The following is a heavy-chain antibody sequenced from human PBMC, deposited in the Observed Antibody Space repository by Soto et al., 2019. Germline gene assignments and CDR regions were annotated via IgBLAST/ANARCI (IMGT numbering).Heavy chain of an antibody. J-gene: IGHJ4*02. CDR3: ARGLLGGVVDY. D-gene: IGHD3-16*01. V-gene: IGHV1-69*02. CDR2: IIPMFGIA. CDR1: GGNRYT. Sequence: SVKVSCKGSGGNRYTITWVRQAPGQGLEWMGRIIPMFGIATYAQNFQGRVTISADKSTSTAYMELSSLRSEDTAVYYCARGLLGGVVDYWGQ.